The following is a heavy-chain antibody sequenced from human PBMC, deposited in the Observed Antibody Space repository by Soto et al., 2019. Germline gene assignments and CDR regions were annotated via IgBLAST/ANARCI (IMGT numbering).Heavy chain of an antibody. Sequence: GESLKISCKGSGYTFTAYWIGWVRKMPGKPLEWMGLIYPGDSDTRYSPAFQGQVTISADKTISSAYLQWRSLKASDTAICDCERRSTASMAGMDVWGQGTTVTVAS. J-gene: IGHJ6*01. V-gene: IGHV5-51*01. D-gene: IGHD2-21*02. CDR3: ERRSTASMAGMDV. CDR1: GYTFTAYW. CDR2: IYPGDSDT.